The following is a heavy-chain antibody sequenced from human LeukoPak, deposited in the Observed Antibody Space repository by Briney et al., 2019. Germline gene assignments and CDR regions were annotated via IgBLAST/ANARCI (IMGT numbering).Heavy chain of an antibody. D-gene: IGHD6-13*01. V-gene: IGHV4-61*02. Sequence: SETLSLTCTVSGGSISSGSYYWSWIRQPAGKGLEWIGRIYTSGTTNYNPSLKSRVTISVDTSKNQFSLKLSSVTAADTAVYYCAVEISSSWYRSYYYMDVWGKGTTVTVSS. CDR2: IYTSGTT. J-gene: IGHJ6*03. CDR1: GGSISSGSYY. CDR3: AVEISSSWYRSYYYMDV.